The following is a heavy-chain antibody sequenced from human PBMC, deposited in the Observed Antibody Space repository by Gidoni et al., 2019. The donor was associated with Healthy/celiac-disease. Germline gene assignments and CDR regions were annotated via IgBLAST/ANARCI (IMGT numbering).Heavy chain of an antibody. V-gene: IGHV4-61*02. J-gene: IGHJ4*02. CDR3: AREPGDFFDY. CDR2: IYTRWST. CDR1: GGSLSSGSYY. D-gene: IGHD3-10*01. Sequence: QVQLQESGPGLVKPSQTLSLTCNVSGGSLSSGSYYWSWIRKPAGKGSEWIGRIYTRWSTNYNPSLNSRVTISVDTSKNQFSLKLSSVTAADTAVYYCAREPGDFFDYWGQGTLVTVSS.